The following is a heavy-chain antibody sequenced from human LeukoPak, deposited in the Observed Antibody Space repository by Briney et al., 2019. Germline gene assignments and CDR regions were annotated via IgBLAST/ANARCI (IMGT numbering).Heavy chain of an antibody. D-gene: IGHD2-21*01. CDR1: GYTFDDHA. Sequence: GGSLRLSYAASGYTFDDHAMHWVRQVPGKGLEWVSGISWNSGNIGYAESVKGRFTISRDNAKNSLYLQMDGLRTEDTALYFCAGDVWRRAFNYGMDVWGQGTTVAVSS. J-gene: IGHJ6*02. CDR3: AGDVWRRAFNYGMDV. CDR2: ISWNSGNI. V-gene: IGHV3-9*01.